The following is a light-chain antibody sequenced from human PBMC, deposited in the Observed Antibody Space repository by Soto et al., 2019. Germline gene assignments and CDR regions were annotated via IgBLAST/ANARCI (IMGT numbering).Light chain of an antibody. CDR1: QSVSGN. CDR3: QQYNKWPPIT. V-gene: IGKV3-15*01. Sequence: VMTQSPSTLSVSPGERATLSCRASQSVSGNLAWYQQKPGQAPRLLIYGASTRATGIPARFSGSGSGTEFTLTISSLQSEDFAVYHCQQYNKWPPITFGQGTRLEIK. J-gene: IGKJ5*01. CDR2: GAS.